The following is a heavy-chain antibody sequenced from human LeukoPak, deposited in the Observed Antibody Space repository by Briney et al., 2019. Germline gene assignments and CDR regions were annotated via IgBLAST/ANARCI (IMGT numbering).Heavy chain of an antibody. V-gene: IGHV1-58*01. D-gene: IGHD3-10*01. CDR3: AAGYYYSSGSSYMDV. Sequence: SVKVSCKASGFTFTSSTVQWVRQARGQRLEWIGWIVVGSGNTNCAQKFQERVTVTRDMSTSTVYMEVSSLRSEDTAVYYCAAGYYYSSGSSYMDVWGKGTTVTISS. CDR1: GFTFTSST. J-gene: IGHJ6*03. CDR2: IVVGSGNT.